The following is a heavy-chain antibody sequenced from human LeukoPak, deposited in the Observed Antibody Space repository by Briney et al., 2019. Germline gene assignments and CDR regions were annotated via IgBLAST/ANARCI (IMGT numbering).Heavy chain of an antibody. CDR2: ITNSGHST. D-gene: IGHD1-14*01. CDR3: AKVSGGGLYYDGMDV. CDR1: GFTFSSYA. J-gene: IGHJ6*02. V-gene: IGHV3-23*01. Sequence: PGESLRLSCVASGFTFSSYAMNWVRQAPGKGLEWVSVITNSGHSTNYADSVKGRFTISRDNSKNTLYLQMNSLRAEDTAVYYCAKVSGGGLYYDGMDVWGQGTTVTVSS.